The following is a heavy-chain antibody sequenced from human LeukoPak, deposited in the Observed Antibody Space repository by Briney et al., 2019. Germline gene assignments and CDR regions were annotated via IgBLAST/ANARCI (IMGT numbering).Heavy chain of an antibody. Sequence: ASVKVSCKASGYTFTSYDINWVRQATGQGLEWMGWINPKRGNTGYAQTFQGRVTMTRNTSISTAYMELSSLRSEDTAVYYCAREASGSYYQNDYWGQGTLVTVSS. V-gene: IGHV1-8*01. CDR1: GYTFTSYD. J-gene: IGHJ4*02. CDR2: INPKRGNT. D-gene: IGHD1-26*01. CDR3: AREASGSYYQNDY.